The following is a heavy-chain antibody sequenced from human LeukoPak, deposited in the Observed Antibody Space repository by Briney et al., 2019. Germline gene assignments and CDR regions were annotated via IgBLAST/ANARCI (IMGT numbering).Heavy chain of an antibody. J-gene: IGHJ4*02. CDR2: ISGSGSGGST. CDR1: GFTFSSSA. D-gene: IGHD3-16*01. CDR3: ARDPGGKVDY. Sequence: GGSLRLSCAASGFTFSSSAMSWVRQAPGKGLEWVSSISGSGSGGSTYYADSVKGRFTVSRDNAKNSLYLQMNSLRAEDTAVYYCARDPGGKVDYWGQGTLVTVSS. V-gene: IGHV3-23*01.